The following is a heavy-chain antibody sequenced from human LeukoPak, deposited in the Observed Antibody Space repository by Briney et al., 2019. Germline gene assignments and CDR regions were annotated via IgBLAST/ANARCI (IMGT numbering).Heavy chain of an antibody. CDR2: IYTSGST. J-gene: IGHJ3*02. CDR1: GGSISSYY. Sequence: SETLSLTCTVSGGSISSYYWSWIRQPAGKGLEWIGRIYTSGSTNYNPTLKSRVTMSVDTSKNQFSLKLSSATAADTAVYYCARVFYDSSGYPLDAFDIWGQGTMVTVSS. D-gene: IGHD3-22*01. V-gene: IGHV4-4*07. CDR3: ARVFYDSSGYPLDAFDI.